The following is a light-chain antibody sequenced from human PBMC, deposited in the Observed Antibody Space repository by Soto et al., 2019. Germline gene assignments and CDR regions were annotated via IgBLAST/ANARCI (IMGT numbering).Light chain of an antibody. CDR3: SSYAGSSNV. V-gene: IGLV2-14*02. CDR1: SSDVGSYNL. CDR2: EVN. Sequence: QSALAQPASVSASPGQSITIPCTGTSSDVGSYNLVSWFQQHPGKVPKLMIYEVNKRPSGVPDRFSGSKSGNTASLTVSGLQAEDEADYYCSSYAGSSNVFGTGTKVTVL. J-gene: IGLJ1*01.